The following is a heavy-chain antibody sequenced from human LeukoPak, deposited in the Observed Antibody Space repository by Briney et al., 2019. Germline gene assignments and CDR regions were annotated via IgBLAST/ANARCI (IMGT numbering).Heavy chain of an antibody. J-gene: IGHJ4*02. V-gene: IGHV3-66*01. CDR2: IHIGNST. D-gene: IGHD3/OR15-3a*01. CDR1: GFTVSSND. CDR3: AADWPLDY. Sequence: GGSLRLSCAASGFTVSSNDMNWVRQAPGKGLEWVSIIHIGNSTYYADSVKGRFSISRDNSKNTLYLQMNSLRAEDTAVYYCAADWPLDYWGQGTLVTVSS.